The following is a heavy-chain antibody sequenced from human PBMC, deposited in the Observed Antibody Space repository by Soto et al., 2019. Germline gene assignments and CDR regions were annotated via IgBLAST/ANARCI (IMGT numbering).Heavy chain of an antibody. J-gene: IGHJ3*01. Sequence: ASVKVSCKSSGYTFFKYFIHWVRQAPGQGLEWIGIINPSRGSATYGPIFQGRVSLTTDMPTSTVYMELSSLRSEDTAVYYCARPLIGNTIDLWGQGTSVTVSS. CDR2: INPSRGSA. CDR1: GYTFFKYF. V-gene: IGHV1-46*01. D-gene: IGHD1-7*01. CDR3: ARPLIGNTIDL.